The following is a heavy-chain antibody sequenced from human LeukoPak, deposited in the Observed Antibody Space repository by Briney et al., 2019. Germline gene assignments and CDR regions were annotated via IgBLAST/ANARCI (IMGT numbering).Heavy chain of an antibody. Sequence: SETLSLTCTVSGGSISSYYWSWIRQPPGKGLEWIGYIYYSGSTNYNPSLKSRVTISVDTSKNQFSLKLSSVTAADTAVYYCARGAQAMVDYWGRGTLVTVSS. V-gene: IGHV4-59*01. D-gene: IGHD5-18*01. CDR3: ARGAQAMVDY. CDR2: IYYSGST. CDR1: GGSISSYY. J-gene: IGHJ4*02.